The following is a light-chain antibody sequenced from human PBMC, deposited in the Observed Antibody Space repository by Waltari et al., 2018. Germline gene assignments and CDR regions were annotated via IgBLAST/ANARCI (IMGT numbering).Light chain of an antibody. V-gene: IGKV4-1*01. CDR3: QQYYSLPWT. CDR1: PSVFLNSNNKNY. CDR2: WAS. Sequence: DTVMTQSPDSLAVSLGARATITCQSSPSVFLNSNNKNYLAWYQQKPGQPPKLLIYWASTRESGVPDRFSGSGSGTDFTLTISSLQAEDVAVYYCQQYYSLPWTFGQGTTVEIK. J-gene: IGKJ1*01.